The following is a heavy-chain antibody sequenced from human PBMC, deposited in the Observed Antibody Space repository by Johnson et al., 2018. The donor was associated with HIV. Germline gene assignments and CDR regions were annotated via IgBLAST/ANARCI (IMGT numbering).Heavy chain of an antibody. J-gene: IGHJ3*02. CDR3: ARDQSSSWYRGFGGAFDI. V-gene: IGHV3-11*04. CDR1: GFTFSDYY. D-gene: IGHD6-13*01. Sequence: QVQLVESGGGLVKPGGSLRLSCAASGFTFSDYYMSWIRQAPGKGLEWVSYISSSGSTIYYADSVKGRFTISRDNAKNSLYLQMNSLRDEDTAVYYCARDQSSSWYRGFGGAFDIWGQGTMVTVSS. CDR2: ISSSGSTI.